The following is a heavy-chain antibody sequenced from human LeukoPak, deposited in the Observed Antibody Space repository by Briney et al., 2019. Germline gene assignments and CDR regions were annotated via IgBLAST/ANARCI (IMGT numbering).Heavy chain of an antibody. CDR3: ARDRLVWRDGYPGASDYFDY. D-gene: IGHD5-24*01. V-gene: IGHV4-61*01. CDR2: IYYSGST. Sequence: DPSETLSLTCTVSGGSVSSGSYYWSWIRQPPGKGLEWIGYIYYSGSTNYNPSLKSRVTISVDTSKNQFSLKLSSVTAADTAVYYCARDRLVWRDGYPGASDYFDYWGQGTLVTVSS. J-gene: IGHJ4*02. CDR1: GGSVSSGSYY.